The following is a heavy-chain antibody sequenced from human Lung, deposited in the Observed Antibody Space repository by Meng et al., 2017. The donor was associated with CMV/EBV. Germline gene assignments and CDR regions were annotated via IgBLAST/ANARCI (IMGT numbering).Heavy chain of an antibody. Sequence: GQLTESGPGTVQPSGTLSRTVAISGGSISSSNWWSWARQPPGKGLEWIGESYHSGSTNYNPSLKSRVTISVDKSKNQFSLKLSSVTAADTAVYYCASFPPPGKQWLVTDYWGQGTLVTVSS. D-gene: IGHD6-19*01. CDR3: ASFPPPGKQWLVTDY. J-gene: IGHJ4*02. CDR2: SYHSGST. CDR1: GGSISSSNW. V-gene: IGHV4-4*02.